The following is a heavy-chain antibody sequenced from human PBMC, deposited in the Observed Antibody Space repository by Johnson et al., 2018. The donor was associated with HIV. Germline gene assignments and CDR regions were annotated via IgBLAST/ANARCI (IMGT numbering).Heavy chain of an antibody. Sequence: VQLVESGGGLVQPGGSLRLSCAASGFTVSSIYMSWVRQAPGKGLEWVSIIYSGGSTYYADSVKGRFTISRDNSKNTLYLQMNSRRAEDTAVYYCARGVDGAFDIWGQGTMVTVSS. V-gene: IGHV3-66*02. CDR2: IYSGGST. CDR3: ARGVDGAFDI. CDR1: GFTVSSIY. D-gene: IGHD3-10*01. J-gene: IGHJ3*02.